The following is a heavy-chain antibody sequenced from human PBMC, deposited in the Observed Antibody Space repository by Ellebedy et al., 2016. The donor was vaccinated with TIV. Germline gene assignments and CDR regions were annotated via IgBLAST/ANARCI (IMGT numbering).Heavy chain of an antibody. CDR3: AHRQNGFRAFDY. CDR1: GFSLTTSGES. J-gene: IGHJ4*02. Sequence: SGPTLVKPTETLTLTCTFSGFSLTTSGESVGWLRQPAGKALEWLALFYWDEDKVYSTPLMTRLTITKDTSKNQVFLKLTNMERADTATYFCAHRQNGFRAFDYWGQGALVTVSS. V-gene: IGHV2-5*02. CDR2: FYWDEDK. D-gene: IGHD5-24*01.